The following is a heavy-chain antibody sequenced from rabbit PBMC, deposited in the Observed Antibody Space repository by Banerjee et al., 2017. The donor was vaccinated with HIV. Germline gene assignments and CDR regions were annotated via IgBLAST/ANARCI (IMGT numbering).Heavy chain of an antibody. D-gene: IGHD8-1*01. CDR2: INTITGDT. CDR3: ARDGGSSVYTQYYFNL. J-gene: IGHJ4*01. CDR1: GFSFSNGYV. V-gene: IGHV1S40*01. Sequence: QSLEESGGDLVKPEGSLTLTCTASGFSFSNGYVMCWVRQAPGKGLEWIACINTITGDTVYATWAKGRFTISKASWTTVTLQMTSLTAADTATYFCARDGGSSVYTQYYFNLWGQGTLVTVS.